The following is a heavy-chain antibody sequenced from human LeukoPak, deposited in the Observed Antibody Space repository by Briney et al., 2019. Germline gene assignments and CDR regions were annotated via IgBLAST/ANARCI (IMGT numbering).Heavy chain of an antibody. CDR1: GFTFSSYG. CDR3: AITPYSSSHYYYYYMDV. Sequence: GGSLRPSCAASGFTFSSYGMHWVRQAPGKGLEWVAVIWYDGSNKYYADSVKGRFTISRDNSKNTLYLQMNSLRAEDTAVYYCAITPYSSSHYYYYYMDVWGKGTTVTVSS. J-gene: IGHJ6*03. D-gene: IGHD6-6*01. V-gene: IGHV3-33*01. CDR2: IWYDGSNK.